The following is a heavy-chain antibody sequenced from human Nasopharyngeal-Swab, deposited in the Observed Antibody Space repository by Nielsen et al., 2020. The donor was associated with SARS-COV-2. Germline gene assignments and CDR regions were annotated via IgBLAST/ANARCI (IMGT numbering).Heavy chain of an antibody. V-gene: IGHV3-73*01. J-gene: IGHJ4*02. CDR1: GFIFSAPA. CDR3: TTDFYFDY. CDR2: IGDKDHNYAT. Sequence: GESLKILFAAPGFIFSAPAIHRGRQASGKGLGWVGRIGDKDHNYATTYGASVQGRFTINRDDSKNTAFLQMDSLKTEDTALYYCTTDFYFDYWGQGTLVTVSS.